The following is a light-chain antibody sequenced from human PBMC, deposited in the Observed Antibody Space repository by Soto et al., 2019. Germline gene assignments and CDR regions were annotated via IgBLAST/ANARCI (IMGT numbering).Light chain of an antibody. CDR1: QSVSSN. V-gene: IGKV3-15*01. Sequence: EIVMTQSPATLSVSPGERSTLSCRASQSVSSNLAWYQQKPGQAPRLLIYGASTRATGIPARFSGSGSGTDFTLTISSLQAEDVAVYYCQQYYSIPITFGQGTRLEIK. CDR3: QQYYSIPIT. CDR2: GAS. J-gene: IGKJ5*01.